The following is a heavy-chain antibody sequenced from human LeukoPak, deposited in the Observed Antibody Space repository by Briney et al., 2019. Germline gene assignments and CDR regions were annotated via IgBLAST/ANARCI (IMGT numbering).Heavy chain of an antibody. V-gene: IGHV3-7*01. CDR2: IKQKGSDN. CDR1: ACTLSSYW. CDR3: ARDYSASGAHDY. Sequence: GESLRLSCAASACTLSSYWMNWVRQAPGKWLEWVANIKQKGSDNNYVDSVKGRLTISRDNAKNSLYLQMNSLRAEDTAVYYCARDYSASGAHDYWGQGTLVTVSS. D-gene: IGHD3-10*01. J-gene: IGHJ4*02.